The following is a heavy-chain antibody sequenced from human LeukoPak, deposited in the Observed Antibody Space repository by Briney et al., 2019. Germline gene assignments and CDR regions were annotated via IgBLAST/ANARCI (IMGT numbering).Heavy chain of an antibody. CDR2: INPSGGST. D-gene: IGHD3-9*01. Sequence: ASVKVSCKASGYTFTSYYMHWVRQAPGQGLEWMGIINPSGGSTSYAQKFQGRVTMTRAMSTSTVYMELSSLRSEDTAVYYCARVSYDILTGDYYMDVWGKGTTVTVSS. CDR3: ARVSYDILTGDYYMDV. CDR1: GYTFTSYY. V-gene: IGHV1-46*01. J-gene: IGHJ6*03.